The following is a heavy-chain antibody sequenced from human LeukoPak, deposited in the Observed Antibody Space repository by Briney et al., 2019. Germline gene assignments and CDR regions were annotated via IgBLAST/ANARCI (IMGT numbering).Heavy chain of an antibody. CDR3: ARDRVGSGWPRPFYFEN. Sequence: GASVKVSCKPSGYTFTGYYLHWVRQAPGPALEWMGWINPNIGATMYAQKFQGRVTMTRDTSISTAYMELNSLRSDDTAVYYCARDRVGSGWPRPFYFENWGQGTLVTVSS. CDR1: GYTFTGYY. V-gene: IGHV1-2*02. D-gene: IGHD6-19*01. J-gene: IGHJ4*02. CDR2: INPNIGAT.